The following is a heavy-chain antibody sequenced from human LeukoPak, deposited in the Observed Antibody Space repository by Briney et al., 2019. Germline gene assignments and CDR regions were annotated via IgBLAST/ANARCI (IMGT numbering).Heavy chain of an antibody. V-gene: IGHV3-48*01. J-gene: IGHJ4*02. CDR1: GFTFRSYS. CDR2: ISSTSSSI. D-gene: IGHD5-24*01. CDR3: ARDDLTNGYNGNY. Sequence: PGGSLRLSCAASGFTFRSYSMNWARQAPGKGLEWVSYISSTSSSIYYADSVKGRFTISRDNAKNSLNLQMNSLRAEDTAVYYCARDDLTNGYNGNYWGQGTLVTVSS.